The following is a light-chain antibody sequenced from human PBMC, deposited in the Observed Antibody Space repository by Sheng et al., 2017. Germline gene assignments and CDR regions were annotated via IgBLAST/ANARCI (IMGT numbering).Light chain of an antibody. CDR2: GAS. Sequence: ETVMTQSPAILSVSPGERATLSCRASQSVSNYLAWYQQKPGQAPXLLIYGASTRATGIPVRFSGSGSGXEFTLTISSLQSEDLAVYYCQQYNDWPVAFGLGTKVELK. CDR3: QQYNDWPVA. V-gene: IGKV3-15*01. J-gene: IGKJ1*01. CDR1: QSVSNY.